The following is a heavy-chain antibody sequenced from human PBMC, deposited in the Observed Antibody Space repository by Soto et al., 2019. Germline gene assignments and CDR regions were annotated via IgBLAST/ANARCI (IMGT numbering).Heavy chain of an antibody. CDR1: GFTFSDYY. CDR2: ISSSSSYT. J-gene: IGHJ5*01. CDR3: ARGRLVVPPFDS. D-gene: IGHD2-21*01. V-gene: IGHV3-11*06. Sequence: SGGSLRLSCAASGFTFSDYYMSWIRQAPGKGLEWVSYISSSSSYTNYADSVKGRFTISRDNAKNSLYLEMNSLRVEDTAIYYCARGRLVVPPFDSWGRGTLVTVSS.